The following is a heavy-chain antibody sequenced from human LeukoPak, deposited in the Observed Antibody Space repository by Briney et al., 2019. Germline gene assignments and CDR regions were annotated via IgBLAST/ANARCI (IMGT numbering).Heavy chain of an antibody. CDR2: IHPSGST. CDR3: AGGEDFAKQGY. CDR1: GGSFSGYY. D-gene: IGHD4/OR15-4a*01. V-gene: IGHV4-34*01. J-gene: IGHJ4*02. Sequence: SETLSLTCAVYGGSFSGYYWAWIRQPPGMGLEWIGEIHPSGSTDYNTSLMSRVTMSRDTSKNQFSLKLSSVTAADTAVYYCAGGEDFAKQGYWGQGTLVTVSS.